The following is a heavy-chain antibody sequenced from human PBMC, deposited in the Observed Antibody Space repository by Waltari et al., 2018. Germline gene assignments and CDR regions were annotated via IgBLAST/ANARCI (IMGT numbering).Heavy chain of an antibody. CDR2: INPNSGGT. J-gene: IGHJ3*02. CDR3: ARGKTPEDAFDI. CDR1: GHTFTAYY. V-gene: IGHV1-2*02. Sequence: QVQLVQSRAAVKTPGSSVNVPCTASGHTFTAYYMHWVRLAPGQGLEWMGWINPNSGGTNYAQKFQGRVTMTRDTSISTAYMELSRLRADDTAVYYCARGKTPEDAFDIWGQGTMVTVSS.